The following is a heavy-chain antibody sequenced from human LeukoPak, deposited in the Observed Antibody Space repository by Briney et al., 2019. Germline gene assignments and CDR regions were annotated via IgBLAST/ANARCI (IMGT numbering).Heavy chain of an antibody. D-gene: IGHD3-10*01. J-gene: IGHJ6*02. Sequence: AGGSLRLSCAASGFTFSSYGMHWVRQAPGKGLEWLTLISYDGSNKYYADSVKGRFTISRDNSKDTLYLQMNSLSPDDTAVYYCARGLMDYFYGLDVWGQGTSVTVSS. V-gene: IGHV3-30*03. CDR3: ARGLMDYFYGLDV. CDR2: ISYDGSNK. CDR1: GFTFSSYG.